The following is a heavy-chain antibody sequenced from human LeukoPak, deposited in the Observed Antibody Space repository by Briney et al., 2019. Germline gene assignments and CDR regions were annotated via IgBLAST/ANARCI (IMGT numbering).Heavy chain of an antibody. CDR1: GFTFSSYA. J-gene: IGHJ4*02. CDR3: AKGTYSDFWSGYYE. Sequence: PGGSLRLSCAASGFTFSSYAMSWVRQAPGKGLEWVSAISGSGGSTYYADSVKGRFTIPRDNSKNTLYLQMNSLRAEDTAVYSCAKGTYSDFWSGYYEWGQGPLVTVSS. V-gene: IGHV3-23*01. D-gene: IGHD3-3*01. CDR2: ISGSGGST.